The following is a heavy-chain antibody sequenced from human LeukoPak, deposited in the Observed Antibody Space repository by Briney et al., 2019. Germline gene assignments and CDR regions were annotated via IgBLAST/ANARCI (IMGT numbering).Heavy chain of an antibody. CDR3: ANQPGLYDSGWSWTYHFFGVDV. V-gene: IGHV3-23*01. Sequence: GGSLRLSCAASGFSFNSYAMSWVRQAPGKGREWVSAVIGRGERTYYADFVQGRFSISRDNSKDTVYLQMNSLRAGDTAIYYCANQPGLYDSGWSWTYHFFGVDVWGQGTTVTVSS. J-gene: IGHJ6*02. D-gene: IGHD6-19*01. CDR2: VIGRGERT. CDR1: GFSFNSYA.